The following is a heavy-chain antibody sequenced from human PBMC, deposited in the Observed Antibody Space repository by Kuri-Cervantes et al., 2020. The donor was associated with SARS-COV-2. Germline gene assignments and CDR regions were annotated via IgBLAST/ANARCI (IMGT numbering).Heavy chain of an antibody. CDR1: GYSISSGYY. V-gene: IGHV4-38-2*02. CDR3: ARDGSVARYPRTAFDI. D-gene: IGHD6-19*01. CDR2: IYHSGST. Sequence: SETLSLTCTVSGYSISSGYYWGWIRQPPGKGLEWIGSIYHSGSTYYNPSLKSRVTISVDTSKNQFSLKLSSVTAADTAVYYCARDGSVARYPRTAFDIWGQETMVTVSS. J-gene: IGHJ3*02.